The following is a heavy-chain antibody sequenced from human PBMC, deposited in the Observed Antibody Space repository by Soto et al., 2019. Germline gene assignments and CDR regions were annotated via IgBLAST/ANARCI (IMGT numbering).Heavy chain of an antibody. CDR1: GFTFSNAW. V-gene: IGHV3-15*01. J-gene: IGHJ4*02. Sequence: GGSLRLSCAASGFTFSNAWMSWVRQAPGKGLEWVGRIKSKTDGGTTDYAAPVKGRFTISRDDPKNTLYLQMNSLKTEDTAVYYCTTDAYYDSSGYCFDYWGQGTLVTVSS. CDR3: TTDAYYDSSGYCFDY. CDR2: IKSKTDGGTT. D-gene: IGHD3-22*01.